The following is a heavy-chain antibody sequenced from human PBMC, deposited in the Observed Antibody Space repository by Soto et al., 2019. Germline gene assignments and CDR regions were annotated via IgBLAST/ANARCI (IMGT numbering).Heavy chain of an antibody. Sequence: ASVKVSCKASGYTFTDYYMHWVRQAPGQGLEWMGWINPNSGATSYAQRFQGRVTMTRDTSISTAYMELSRLASDDTAVYYCAREGGDIVQMVYALPWYWGQGTLVTVSS. D-gene: IGHD2-8*01. CDR1: GYTFTDYY. CDR3: AREGGDIVQMVYALPWY. V-gene: IGHV1-2*02. J-gene: IGHJ4*02. CDR2: INPNSGAT.